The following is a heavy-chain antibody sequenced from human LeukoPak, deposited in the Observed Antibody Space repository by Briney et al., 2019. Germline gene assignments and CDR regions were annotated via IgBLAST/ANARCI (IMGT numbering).Heavy chain of an antibody. D-gene: IGHD3-3*01. CDR3: ARSRGRRDFWSGYSRYYYYMDV. CDR1: GGSISSSSYY. J-gene: IGHJ6*03. CDR2: IYYSGNT. Sequence: SETLSLTCTVSGGSISSSSYYWGWIRQPPGKGLEWIGSIYYSGNTYYNASLKSRVTISVDTSKNQFSLKLTSVTAADTAVYYCARSRGRRDFWSGYSRYYYYMDVWGKGTTVTVSS. V-gene: IGHV4-39*01.